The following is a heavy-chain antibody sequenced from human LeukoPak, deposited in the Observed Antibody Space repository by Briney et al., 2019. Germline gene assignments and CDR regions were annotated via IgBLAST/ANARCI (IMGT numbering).Heavy chain of an antibody. J-gene: IGHJ5*02. V-gene: IGHV1-2*06. CDR2: INPNSGGT. Sequence: ASVKVSCKASGYTFTDYYMHWVRQAPGQGLEWMGRINPNSGGTKYAQKFQGRVTMTRDTSISTAYMELNRLTSDDTAVYYCARGGSGSYFSWLDPWGQGTLVTVSS. D-gene: IGHD3-10*01. CDR3: ARGGSGSYFSWLDP. CDR1: GYTFTDYY.